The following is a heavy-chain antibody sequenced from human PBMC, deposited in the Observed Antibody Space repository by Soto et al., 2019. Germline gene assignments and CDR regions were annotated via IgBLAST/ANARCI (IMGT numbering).Heavy chain of an antibody. Sequence: SSTTYYADSVKGRFTVSRDNAENSLFLQMNSLRDEDTAVYYCARVEYYYDSSGYYLEFGQHWGPCTQVTLSS. J-gene: IGHJ1*01. CDR3: ARVEYYYDSSGYYLEFGQH. CDR2: SSTT. V-gene: IGHV3-48*02. D-gene: IGHD3-22*01.